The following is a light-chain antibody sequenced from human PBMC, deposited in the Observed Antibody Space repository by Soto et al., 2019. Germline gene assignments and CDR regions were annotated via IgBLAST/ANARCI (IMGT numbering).Light chain of an antibody. CDR3: QVYYYSLTAFV. J-gene: IGLJ3*02. CDR1: NSNLGAGYD. Sequence: QSVLTQPPSVSGAPGQRVTISCTGNNSNLGAGYDVHWYQQLPGAAPKLVIFGNRNRPSGVPERFSGSKSGTSASLAITGLQAEEEADYYCQVYYYSLTAFVFGGGTKLTVL. V-gene: IGLV1-40*01. CDR2: GNR.